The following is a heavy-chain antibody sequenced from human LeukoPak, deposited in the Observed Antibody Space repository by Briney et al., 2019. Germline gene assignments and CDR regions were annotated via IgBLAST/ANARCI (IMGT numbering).Heavy chain of an antibody. Sequence: GESLKISRKGSGYSFTSYWIGWVRQMPGKGLEWMGIIYPGDSDTRYSPSFQGQVTISADKSISTAYLQWSSLKASDTAMYYCARHRGSSWDHDAFDIWGQGTMVTVSS. V-gene: IGHV5-51*01. CDR2: IYPGDSDT. CDR3: ARHRGSSWDHDAFDI. CDR1: GYSFTSYW. J-gene: IGHJ3*02. D-gene: IGHD6-13*01.